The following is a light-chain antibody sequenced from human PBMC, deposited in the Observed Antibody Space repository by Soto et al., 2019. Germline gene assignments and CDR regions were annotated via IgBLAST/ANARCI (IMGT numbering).Light chain of an antibody. Sequence: ILFTQSPGTLSLSPGERVTLSCKASQTINNNYVAWYQQRPGRAPRLLVYGASARATGIPDRFRGSGAGTDFTLTISRLEPEDFAVYYCQHHGDLIGFGGGTKVDTK. V-gene: IGKV3-20*01. CDR2: GAS. CDR1: QTINNNY. CDR3: QHHGDLIG. J-gene: IGKJ4*01.